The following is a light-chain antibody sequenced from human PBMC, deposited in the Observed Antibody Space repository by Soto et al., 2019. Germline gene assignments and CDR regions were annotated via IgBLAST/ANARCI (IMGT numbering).Light chain of an antibody. CDR3: LLSYSGDVV. CDR2: DKS. Sequence: QTVVTQDPSLTVSPGGTVTLTCDSSPGPVTSTHYPYWFQQKPGQAPRTLIYDKSNRHSWTPARFSGSLLGGKAALTLSGAQPEDEAEYHCLLSYSGDVVFGGGTKLTVL. J-gene: IGLJ3*02. CDR1: PGPVTSTHY. V-gene: IGLV7-46*01.